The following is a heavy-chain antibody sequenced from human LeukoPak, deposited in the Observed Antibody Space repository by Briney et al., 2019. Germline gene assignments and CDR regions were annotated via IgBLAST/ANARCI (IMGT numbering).Heavy chain of an antibody. CDR2: INWNGGST. J-gene: IGHJ4*02. Sequence: PGGSLRLSCAASGFTFDDYGMSWVRQAPGKGLEWVSGINWNGGSTGYADSVNGRFTISRDNAKNSLYLQMNSLRAEDTALYYCAREIEADGSVGFDYWGQGTLVTVSS. D-gene: IGHD3-10*01. CDR1: GFTFDDYG. V-gene: IGHV3-20*04. CDR3: AREIEADGSVGFDY.